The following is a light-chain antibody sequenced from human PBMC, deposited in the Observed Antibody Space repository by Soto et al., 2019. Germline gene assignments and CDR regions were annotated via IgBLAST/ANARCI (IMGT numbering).Light chain of an antibody. CDR3: QQYNNWPIT. CDR1: QSVGSN. V-gene: IGKV3-15*01. Sequence: EIVLTQSPGTLSLSPGERATLSCRASQSVGSNLAWYHQKPGQAPSLLIYGASTRATGIPARFSGSGSGTEFTLTISSLQSEDFAVYYCQQYNNWPITFGQGTRLE. CDR2: GAS. J-gene: IGKJ5*01.